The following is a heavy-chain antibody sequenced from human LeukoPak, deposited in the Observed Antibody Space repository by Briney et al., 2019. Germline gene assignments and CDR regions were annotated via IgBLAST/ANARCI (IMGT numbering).Heavy chain of an antibody. CDR1: GGSVSGYY. V-gene: IGHV4-34*01. Sequence: SETLSLTCAVYGGSVSGYYWNWIRQPPAKGLEWVGEMNHRWSTNNNPSLKSTVTISVDTSKNQFSLKLSSVTAAATAVYYCARFSLGYDAFDIWGQGTMVTVSS. CDR3: ARFSLGYDAFDI. CDR2: MNHRWST. J-gene: IGHJ3*02. D-gene: IGHD3-22*01.